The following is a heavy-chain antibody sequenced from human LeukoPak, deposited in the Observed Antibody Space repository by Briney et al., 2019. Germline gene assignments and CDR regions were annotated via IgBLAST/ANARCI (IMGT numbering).Heavy chain of an antibody. CDR2: ISSRSSYI. J-gene: IGHJ5*02. CDR3: ASQEYSSGWGHNWFDP. CDR1: GFTFSSYS. D-gene: IGHD6-19*01. V-gene: IGHV3-21*01. Sequence: GGSLRLSCAASGFTFSSYSMNWVRQAPGKGLEWVSSISSRSSYIYYADSVKGRFTISRDNAKNSLYLQMNSLRAEDTAVYYCASQEYSSGWGHNWFDPWGQGTLVTVSS.